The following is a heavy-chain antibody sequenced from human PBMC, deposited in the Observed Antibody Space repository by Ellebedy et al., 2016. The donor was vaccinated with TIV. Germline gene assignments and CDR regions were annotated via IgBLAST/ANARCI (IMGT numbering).Heavy chain of an antibody. V-gene: IGHV1-46*04. CDR2: INPSGGST. J-gene: IGHJ4*02. CDR3: ARARSSGWLHTPDY. Sequence: AASVKVSCKASGYTFTSYDINWVRQATGQGLEWMGIINPSGGSTTYAQKLQGRLTMTRDTSTSTVYMELSSLRSEDTAVYYCARARSSGWLHTPDYWGQGLLVTVSS. CDR1: GYTFTSYD. D-gene: IGHD6-19*01.